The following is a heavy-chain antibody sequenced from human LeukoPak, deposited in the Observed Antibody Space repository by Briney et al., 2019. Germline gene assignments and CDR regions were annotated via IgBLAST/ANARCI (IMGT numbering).Heavy chain of an antibody. Sequence: GGSLRLSCAASGFTFSSYAMSWVRQAPGKGLEWVSAISGSGGSTSYAQKFQGRVTMTRDTSTSTVYMELSSLRSEDTAVYYCARDPRVAGYKTHFDYWGQGTLVTVSS. J-gene: IGHJ4*02. CDR1: GFTFSSYA. CDR3: ARDPRVAGYKTHFDY. V-gene: IGHV3-23*01. D-gene: IGHD5-24*01. CDR2: ISGSGGST.